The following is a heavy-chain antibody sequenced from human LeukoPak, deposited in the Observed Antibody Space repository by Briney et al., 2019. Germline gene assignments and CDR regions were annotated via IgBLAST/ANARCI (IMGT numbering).Heavy chain of an antibody. CDR1: GFTFSSYA. J-gene: IGHJ6*03. D-gene: IGHD1-7*01. V-gene: IGHV3-23*01. CDR2: ISGSGGST. Sequence: GGSLRLSCAASGFTFSSYAMSWVRQAPGKGLEWVSAISGSGGSTYYADSVKGRFTISRDNTTNTLFLQMNSLRAEDPAVYYCAKRRGLELLYYYYMDVWGKGTTVTVSS. CDR3: AKRRGLELLYYYYMDV.